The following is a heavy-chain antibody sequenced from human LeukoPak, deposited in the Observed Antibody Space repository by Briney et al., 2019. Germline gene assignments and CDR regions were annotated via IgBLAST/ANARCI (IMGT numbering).Heavy chain of an antibody. CDR1: GFTFSSYA. Sequence: GGSLRLSCAASGFTFSSYAMSWVRQAPGKGLEWVSAISGSGGSTYYADSVKGRFTISRDNSKNTLYLQMNSLRAEDTAVYYCAKGRYYYDSSGYYVPSLFDYWGQGTPVTVSS. CDR2: ISGSGGST. D-gene: IGHD3-22*01. V-gene: IGHV3-23*01. CDR3: AKGRYYYDSSGYYVPSLFDY. J-gene: IGHJ4*02.